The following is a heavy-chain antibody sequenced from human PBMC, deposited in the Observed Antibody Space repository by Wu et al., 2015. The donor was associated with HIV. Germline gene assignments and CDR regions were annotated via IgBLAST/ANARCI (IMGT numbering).Heavy chain of an antibody. CDR2: ISGYNGKT. V-gene: IGHV1-18*04. CDR1: GYTFSRYP. D-gene: IGHD6-19*01. J-gene: IGHJ6*02. Sequence: QIRLVQSAAEVKDPGASVRVSCKPSGYTFSRYPMNWVRQAPGQGLEWMGWISGYNGKTSYAQTFQDRVIMTIETSKSTAYMELRSLKSDDTAIYFCLRDQQWPPEDYHYYGFDVWGQGTTITVSS. CDR3: LRDQQWPPEDYHYYGFDV.